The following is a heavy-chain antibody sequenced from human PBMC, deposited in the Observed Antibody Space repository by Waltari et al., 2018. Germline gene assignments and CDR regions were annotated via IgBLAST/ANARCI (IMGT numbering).Heavy chain of an antibody. CDR2: FSSCGSI. V-gene: IGHV4-4*07. D-gene: IGHD7-27*01. J-gene: IGHJ2*01. CDR1: GGSISSYY. CDR3: ARSPPEPTGEIWYFDL. Sequence: QVQLPESVAGLVKPAETLSFTCTVSGGSISSYYWRWIRMSAVKGLESIWRFSSCGSINYNPYLKNRVTMSVDTSKNQFSLKLSSVTAADTAVYYCARSPPEPTGEIWYFDLWGRGTLVTVSS.